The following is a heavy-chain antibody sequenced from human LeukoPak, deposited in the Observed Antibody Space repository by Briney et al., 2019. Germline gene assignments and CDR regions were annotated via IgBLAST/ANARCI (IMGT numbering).Heavy chain of an antibody. CDR2: IYTSGST. V-gene: IGHV4-61*02. CDR3: ARGFLSDYGDYVGKFDP. CDR1: GGSISSGSYQ. D-gene: IGHD4-17*01. Sequence: SETLSLTCTVSGGSISSGSYQWSWIRQPAGKGLEWIGRIYTSGSTNYNPPLKSRVTMSVDTSKNQFSLKLSSVTAADTAVYYCARGFLSDYGDYVGKFDPWGQGTLVTVSS. J-gene: IGHJ5*02.